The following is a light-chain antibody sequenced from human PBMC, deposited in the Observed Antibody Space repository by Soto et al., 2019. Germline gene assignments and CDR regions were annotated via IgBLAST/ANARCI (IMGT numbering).Light chain of an antibody. CDR3: QPYNNWPLV. CDR1: QSVSSN. CDR2: GAS. J-gene: IGKJ2*01. V-gene: IGKV3-15*01. Sequence: EILMTQSPGTLSVSPGEGATLSCRASQSVSSNLAWYQQKPGQAPRLLIYGASTRATGIPARFSGSGSGTEFTLTISSLQSEDFAVYYCQPYNNWPLVFGQGTKLEIK.